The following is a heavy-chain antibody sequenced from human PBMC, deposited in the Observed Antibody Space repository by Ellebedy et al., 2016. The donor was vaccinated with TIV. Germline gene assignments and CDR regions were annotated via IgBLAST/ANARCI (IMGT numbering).Heavy chain of an antibody. D-gene: IGHD5-12*01. V-gene: IGHV3-23*01. CDR2: IGASGANT. J-gene: IGHJ3*02. CDR1: GFTFSSYA. Sequence: GEFLKISXAVSGFTFSSYAMAWVRQAPGKGLEWVSAIGASGANTYYADSVKGRFTISRDNAKNTLYLQMNSLRAEDTAVYYCASGFTHYGAFDIWGQGTMVTVSS. CDR3: ASGFTHYGAFDI.